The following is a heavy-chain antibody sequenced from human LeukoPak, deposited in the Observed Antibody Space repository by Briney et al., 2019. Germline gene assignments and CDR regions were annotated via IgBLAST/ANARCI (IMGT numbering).Heavy chain of an antibody. CDR1: GYSFTTYG. V-gene: IGHV1-18*01. Sequence: ASVKVSCKASGYSFTTYGVSWVRQAPGQGLEWMGWFNPENGNTNYAQKVQGRVTMTADTSTSTSYMELRSLRSDDTAVYYCAREHSSSWDQFDYWGQGTLVTVSS. D-gene: IGHD6-13*01. CDR2: FNPENGNT. J-gene: IGHJ4*02. CDR3: AREHSSSWDQFDY.